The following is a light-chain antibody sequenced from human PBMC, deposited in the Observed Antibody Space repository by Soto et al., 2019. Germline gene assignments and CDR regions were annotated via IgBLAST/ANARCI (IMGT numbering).Light chain of an antibody. Sequence: QSVLTQPASVSGSPGQSITISCTGTSSDVGGYNYVSWYQRHPGKAPKLIIYDVTNRPSGVSNPFSGSKSGNTASLTISGLRPEDEADYYCSSYTTSNTRQIVFGTGTKVTV. J-gene: IGLJ1*01. CDR2: DVT. CDR3: SSYTTSNTRQIV. CDR1: SSDVGGYNY. V-gene: IGLV2-14*03.